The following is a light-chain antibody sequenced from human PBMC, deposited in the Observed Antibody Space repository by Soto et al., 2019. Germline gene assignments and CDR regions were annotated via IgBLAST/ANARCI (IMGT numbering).Light chain of an antibody. J-gene: IGKJ2*01. CDR3: QQRSNWPLYT. Sequence: IVLTQAPATLSLSPGERATLSCRASQRVSSYLAWYQQKPGQAPRLLLYDASNRDTGIPARFSGSGSGTDFTLTISSLEPEDFAVYYCQQRSNWPLYTFGQGTKLEIK. CDR2: DAS. V-gene: IGKV3-11*01. CDR1: QRVSSY.